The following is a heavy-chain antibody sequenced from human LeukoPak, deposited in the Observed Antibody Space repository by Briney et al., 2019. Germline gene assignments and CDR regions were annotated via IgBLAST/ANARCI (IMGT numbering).Heavy chain of an antibody. V-gene: IGHV3-33*03. Sequence: PGGSLRLSCAASGFTFSNYGMHWVRQAPGKGLEWVAVIWYDGSNKYYGDSVKGRFTISRDNAKNSLYLQMNSLRAEDTALYYCAKSPKDSGYYEPIDYWGQGTLVTVSS. CDR1: GFTFSNYG. CDR2: IWYDGSNK. CDR3: AKSPKDSGYYEPIDY. J-gene: IGHJ4*02. D-gene: IGHD3-22*01.